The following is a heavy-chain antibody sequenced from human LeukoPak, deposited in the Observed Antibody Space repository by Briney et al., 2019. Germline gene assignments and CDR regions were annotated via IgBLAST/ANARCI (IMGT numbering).Heavy chain of an antibody. CDR2: ISGSGSTT. V-gene: IGHV3-23*01. CDR3: AKALVPPPFDI. CDR1: GFTFGSYA. Sequence: GGSLRLSCAASGFTFGSYAMSWVRQAPGKGPEWVSAISGSGSTTYYADSVKGRFTISRDNSKNTLYLQMNSLRAEDTAVYYCAKALVPPPFDIWGQGTMVTVSS. J-gene: IGHJ3*02.